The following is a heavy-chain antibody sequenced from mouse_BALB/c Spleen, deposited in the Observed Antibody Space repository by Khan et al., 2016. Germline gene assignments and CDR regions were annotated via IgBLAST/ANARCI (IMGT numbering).Heavy chain of an antibody. CDR2: ISSGSSTI. CDR1: GFTFSSFG. V-gene: IGHV5-17*02. CDR3: ARTYYGNFYAMDY. J-gene: IGHJ4*01. D-gene: IGHD2-10*01. Sequence: EVELVESGGGLVQPGGSRKLSCAASGFTFSSFGMHWVRQAPEKGLEWVAYISSGSSTIYYADTVKGRFTISSDNPKNPLFLPMTSLRSEDTAMYYCARTYYGNFYAMDYWGQGTSVTVSS.